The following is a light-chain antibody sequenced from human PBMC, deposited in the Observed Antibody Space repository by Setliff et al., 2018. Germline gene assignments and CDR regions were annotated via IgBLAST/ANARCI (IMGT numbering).Light chain of an antibody. Sequence: QSVLPQPPSASGSPGQSVTISCTGTSSDVGGYNYVSWYQQHPGKAPKLIIYEVSKRPSGVPDRFSGSKSGNTASLTVSGLQAEDDADYYCSSYAGSNNVVFGTGTKVTVL. CDR2: EVS. J-gene: IGLJ1*01. CDR1: SSDVGGYNY. CDR3: SSYAGSNNVV. V-gene: IGLV2-8*01.